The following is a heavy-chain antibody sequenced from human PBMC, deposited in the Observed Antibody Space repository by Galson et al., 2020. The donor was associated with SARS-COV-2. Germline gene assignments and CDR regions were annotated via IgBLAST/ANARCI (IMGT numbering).Heavy chain of an antibody. Sequence: SETLSLTCTVSGYSISSGYYWGWIRQPPGKGLEWIGNVFHSGSTYYNPSLKSRVTMSADTSENQFSLELTSVTAADTAVYYCARTTPPSGYYGMDVWGQGTTVTVSS. CDR3: ARTTPPSGYYGMDV. CDR2: VFHSGST. CDR1: GYSISSGYY. V-gene: IGHV4-38-2*02. J-gene: IGHJ6*02.